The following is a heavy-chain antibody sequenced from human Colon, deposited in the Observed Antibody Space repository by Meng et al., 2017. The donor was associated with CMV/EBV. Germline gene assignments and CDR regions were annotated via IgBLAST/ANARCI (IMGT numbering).Heavy chain of an antibody. J-gene: IGHJ4*02. CDR2: ISPYNGDT. V-gene: IGHV1-18*01. CDR3: ARELARGGY. CDR1: VYTFTNFG. Sequence: VQVVKPGAEVKKPVAPVKVSCKTSVYTFTNFGISWVRQAPGQGLEWMAYISPYNGDTNYAQRFQGRVALTTDTSTSTVYMELGSLTSDDTAMYYCARELARGGYWGQGTLVTVSS.